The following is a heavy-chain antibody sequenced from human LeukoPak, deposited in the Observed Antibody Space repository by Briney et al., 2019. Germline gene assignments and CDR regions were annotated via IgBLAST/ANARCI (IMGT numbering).Heavy chain of an antibody. J-gene: IGHJ5*02. V-gene: IGHV3-23*03. CDR1: GFTFSSYE. CDR2: IYSGGST. CDR3: AGAIEAQWFDP. Sequence: GGSLRLSCAASGFTFSSYEMNWVRQAPGKGLEWVSVIYSGGSTYYTDSVKGRFTISRDNSKNTLYLQMNSLRAEDTAVYYCAGAIEAQWFDPWGQGTLVTVSS. D-gene: IGHD6-13*01.